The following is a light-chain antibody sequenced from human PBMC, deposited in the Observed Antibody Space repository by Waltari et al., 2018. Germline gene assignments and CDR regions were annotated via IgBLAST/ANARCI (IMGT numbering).Light chain of an antibody. J-gene: IGLJ2*01. CDR2: DDA. Sequence: SYVLTQPPSVSVAPGQTAWITCGGNNIGGKSVHWYQQRPGQAPVFVIIDDAARPPWIPVRFSGSNSGNTATLTVSRVEAGDEADYYCQVWDAPSDHMLFGGGTQLTVL. CDR3: QVWDAPSDHML. V-gene: IGLV3-21*02. CDR1: NIGGKS.